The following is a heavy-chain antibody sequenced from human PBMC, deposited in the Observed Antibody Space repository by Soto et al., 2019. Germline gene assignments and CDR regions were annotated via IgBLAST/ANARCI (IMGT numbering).Heavy chain of an antibody. V-gene: IGHV1-18*01. D-gene: IGHD6-6*01. CDR3: ASRSGQLPYYFDY. Sequence: ASVKVSCKASGYTFTNYGISWVRQAPGQGLEWMGWISAYKGNTNYAQKFQGRVTMTTDTSTSTAYMELRSLRSDDTAVYYCASRSGQLPYYFDYWGQGTLVTVSA. J-gene: IGHJ4*02. CDR2: ISAYKGNT. CDR1: GYTFTNYG.